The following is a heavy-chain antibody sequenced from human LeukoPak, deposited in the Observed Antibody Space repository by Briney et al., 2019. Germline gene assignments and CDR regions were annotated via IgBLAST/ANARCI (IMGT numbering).Heavy chain of an antibody. CDR1: GGTFSSYA. CDR3: ARVAAVAYYFDY. J-gene: IGHJ4*02. V-gene: IGHV1-69*05. Sequence: SVKVSCKASGGTFSSYAISWVRQAPGQGLEWMGGIIPIFGTANYAQKFQGRVTITTDESTSTAYMELSSLRSEDTAVYYCARVAAVAYYFDYWGQGTLVTVSS. CDR2: IIPIFGTA. D-gene: IGHD6-19*01.